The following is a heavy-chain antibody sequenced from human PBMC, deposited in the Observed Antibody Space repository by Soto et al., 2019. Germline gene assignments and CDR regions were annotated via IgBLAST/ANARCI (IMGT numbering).Heavy chain of an antibody. V-gene: IGHV3-30*18. D-gene: IGHD3-22*01. CDR1: VFTFISYG. CDR2: ISYDGSNK. J-gene: IGHJ4*02. CDR3: AKHLHSSGYYSGLL. Sequence: GWSLRLSCAASVFTFISYGMHWVRQAPGKGLEWVAVISYDGSNKYYADSVKGRFTISRDNSKNTLYLQMNSLRAEDTAVYYCAKHLHSSGYYSGLLWGQGTLVTVSS.